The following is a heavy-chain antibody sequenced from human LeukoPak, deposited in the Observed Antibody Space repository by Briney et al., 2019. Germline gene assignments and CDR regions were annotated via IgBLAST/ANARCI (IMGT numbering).Heavy chain of an antibody. D-gene: IGHD3-10*01. J-gene: IGHJ4*02. CDR3: AKWRRGHNYGSGTELDY. CDR2: IYTGGST. V-gene: IGHV3-53*05. CDR1: GFTVSNNY. Sequence: GGSLRLSCAASGFTVSNNYMSWVRQGPGKGLEWVSVIYTGGSTYYADSVKGRFTISRDNSKNTLYLQMNSLRAEDTAVYYCAKWRRGHNYGSGTELDYWGQGTLVTVSS.